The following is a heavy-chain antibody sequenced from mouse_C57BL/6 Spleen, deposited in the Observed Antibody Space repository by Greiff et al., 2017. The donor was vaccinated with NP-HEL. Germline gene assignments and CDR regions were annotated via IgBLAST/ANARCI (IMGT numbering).Heavy chain of an antibody. Sequence: QVQLQQPGAELVMPGASVKLSCKASGYTFTSYWMHWVKQRPGQGLEWIGEIDPSDSYTNYNQKFKGKSTLTVDKSSSTAYMQLSSLTSEDSAVYYCARDLLAYWGQGTLVTVSA. V-gene: IGHV1-69*01. J-gene: IGHJ3*01. CDR3: ARDLLAY. CDR1: GYTFTSYW. CDR2: IDPSDSYT.